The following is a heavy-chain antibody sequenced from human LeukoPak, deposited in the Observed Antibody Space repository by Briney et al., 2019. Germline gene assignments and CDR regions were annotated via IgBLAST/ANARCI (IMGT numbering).Heavy chain of an antibody. J-gene: IGHJ4*02. CDR1: GFDFSNYY. D-gene: IGHD4-23*01. V-gene: IGHV3-7*01. Sequence: GGSVRLSCEASGFDFSNYYMSWVRQAPGKGLEWLANIKYDGTYTNYKDSVKGRLILSRDNAKNSVYLQMNSLRAEDTAVYYCTRDEGATVATYRFDFWGRGTLVTVSS. CDR2: IKYDGTYT. CDR3: TRDEGATVATYRFDF.